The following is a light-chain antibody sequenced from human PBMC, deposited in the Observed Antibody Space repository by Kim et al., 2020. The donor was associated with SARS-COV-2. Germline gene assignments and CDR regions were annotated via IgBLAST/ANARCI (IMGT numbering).Light chain of an antibody. J-gene: IGLJ2*01. Sequence: VAPGQTASITCSGDKLGDKYACWYQQKPGQSPVLVIYQDNKRPSGIPERFSGSNSGNTATLTISGTQAMDEADYYCQAWDSSTAVFGGGTKLTVL. V-gene: IGLV3-1*01. CDR1: KLGDKY. CDR2: QDN. CDR3: QAWDSSTAV.